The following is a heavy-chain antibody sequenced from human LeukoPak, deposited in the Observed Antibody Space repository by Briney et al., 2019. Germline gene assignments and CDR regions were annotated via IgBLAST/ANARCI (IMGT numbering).Heavy chain of an antibody. D-gene: IGHD6-13*01. Sequence: GGSLKISCKGSEYSFTNYWIGWVRQMPGKGLEWMGIIYPGDSDTRYSPSFQGQVTISADKSISIAYLQWSSLKASDTAMYYCARLAAVTPHYLDYWGQGTLVTVSS. J-gene: IGHJ4*02. CDR3: ARLAAVTPHYLDY. CDR1: EYSFTNYW. V-gene: IGHV5-51*01. CDR2: IYPGDSDT.